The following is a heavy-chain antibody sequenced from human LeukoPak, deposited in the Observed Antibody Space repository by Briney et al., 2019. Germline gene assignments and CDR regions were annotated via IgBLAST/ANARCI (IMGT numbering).Heavy chain of an antibody. J-gene: IGHJ5*02. CDR2: ISSSSSTI. V-gene: IGHV3-48*01. CDR3: ARDRESSDAWFDP. Sequence: GGSLRLSCAASGFTFSSYSMNWVRQAPGKGLEWVSYISSSSSTIYYADSVKGRFTISRDNAKNSLYLQMNSLRAEDTAVYYCARDRESSDAWFDPWGLGTLVTVSS. D-gene: IGHD6-25*01. CDR1: GFTFSSYS.